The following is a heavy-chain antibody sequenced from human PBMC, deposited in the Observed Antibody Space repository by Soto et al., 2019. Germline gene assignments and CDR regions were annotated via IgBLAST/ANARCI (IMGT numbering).Heavy chain of an antibody. J-gene: IGHJ4*02. CDR2: IYYSGST. Sequence: PSETLSLTCTVSGGSISSSSYYWGWIRQPPGKGLEWIGSIYYSGSTYYNPSLKSRVTISVDTSKNQFSLKLSSVTAADTAVYYCARNYYGSGSYSDYWGQGTLVTVSS. V-gene: IGHV4-39*01. D-gene: IGHD3-10*01. CDR1: GGSISSSSYY. CDR3: ARNYYGSGSYSDY.